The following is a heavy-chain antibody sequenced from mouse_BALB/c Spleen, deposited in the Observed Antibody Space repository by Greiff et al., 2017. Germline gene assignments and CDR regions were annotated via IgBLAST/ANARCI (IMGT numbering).Heavy chain of an antibody. CDR3: ARRDDGYYEYYFDY. CDR2: ISYDGSN. Sequence: VQLQQSGPGLVKPSQSLSLTCSVTGYSITSGYYWNWIRQFPGNKLEWMGYISYDGSNNYNPSLKNRISITRDTSKNQFFLKLNSVTTEDTATYYCARRDDGYYEYYFDYWGQGTTLTVSS. J-gene: IGHJ2*01. CDR1: GYSITSGYY. D-gene: IGHD2-3*01. V-gene: IGHV3-6*02.